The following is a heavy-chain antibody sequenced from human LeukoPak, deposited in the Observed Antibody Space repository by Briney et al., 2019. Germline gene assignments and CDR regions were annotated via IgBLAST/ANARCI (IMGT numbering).Heavy chain of an antibody. D-gene: IGHD6-19*01. CDR3: ARGKQWLGN. V-gene: IGHV3-11*01. CDR1: VFTFSDYY. CDR2: ISSSGSTI. Sequence: GGSPRLSCTASVFTFSDYYKSWIRQAPGKGLEWVSYISSSGSTIHYADSVKGRFTISRDNAKNALYLQMNSLRAEDTAVYYCARGKQWLGNWGQGTLVTVSS. J-gene: IGHJ4*02.